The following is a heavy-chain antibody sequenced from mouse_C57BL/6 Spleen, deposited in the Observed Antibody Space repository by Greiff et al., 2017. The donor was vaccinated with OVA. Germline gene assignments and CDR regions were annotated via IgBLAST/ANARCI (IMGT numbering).Heavy chain of an antibody. CDR1: GYTFTSYW. CDR3: ARSPDGYYDWYFDV. D-gene: IGHD2-3*01. V-gene: IGHV1-64*01. J-gene: IGHJ1*03. CDR2: IHPNSGST. Sequence: VKLQQPGAELVKPGASVKLSCKASGYTFTSYWMHWVKQRPGQGLEWIGMIHPNSGSTNYNEKFKSKATLTVDKSSSTAYMQLSSLTSEDSAVYYCARSPDGYYDWYFDVWGTGTTVTVSS.